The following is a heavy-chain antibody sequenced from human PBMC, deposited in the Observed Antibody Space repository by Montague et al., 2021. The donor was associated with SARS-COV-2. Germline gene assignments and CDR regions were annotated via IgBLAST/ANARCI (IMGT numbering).Heavy chain of an antibody. CDR3: ARLRTGGYVFDY. V-gene: IGHV4-59*08. CDR1: GGSINGYY. J-gene: IGHJ4*02. Sequence: SETLSLTCTVSGGSINGYYWWWIRQSPGKGLDWIGYIHYTGNTNYNPSLKGRVTISLDTSKSQFSLRLSSVTAADTAVYSCARLRTGGYVFDYWGQGTLVTVSS. CDR2: IHYTGNT. D-gene: IGHD3/OR15-3a*01.